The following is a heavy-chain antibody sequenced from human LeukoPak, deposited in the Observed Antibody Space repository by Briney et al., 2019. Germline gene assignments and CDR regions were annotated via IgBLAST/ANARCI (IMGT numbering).Heavy chain of an antibody. V-gene: IGHV3-23*01. CDR2: ISGSGGGT. Sequence: PGGSLRLSCAASGFTFSSYAMTWVRQAPGKGLDWVSAISGSGGGTYYADSVKGRFTISRDNSKNTLYLQMNSLRAEDTAVYYCAKANMVRGVTLKFDYWGQGTLVTVSS. CDR1: GFTFSSYA. CDR3: AKANMVRGVTLKFDY. J-gene: IGHJ4*02. D-gene: IGHD3-10*01.